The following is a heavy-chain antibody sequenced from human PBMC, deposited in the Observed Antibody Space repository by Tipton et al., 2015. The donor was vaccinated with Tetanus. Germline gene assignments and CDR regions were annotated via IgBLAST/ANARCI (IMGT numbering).Heavy chain of an antibody. CDR1: GGSVRSGSYS. CDR3: ARSIAAASVWPSDY. CDR2: VSFRGRT. J-gene: IGHJ4*02. D-gene: IGHD2-2*01. Sequence: TLSLTCTVSGGSVRSGSYSWNWIRQPPGKGLEWLAYVSFRGRTNSNYSLKSRITVSQDPSKNQFSLRLTSVTAADTAVYYCARSIAAASVWPSDYWGQGTQVTVSS. V-gene: IGHV4-61*01.